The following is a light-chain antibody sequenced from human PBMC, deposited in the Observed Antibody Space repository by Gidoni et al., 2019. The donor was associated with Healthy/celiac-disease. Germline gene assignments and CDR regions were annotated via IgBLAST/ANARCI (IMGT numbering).Light chain of an antibody. J-gene: IGLJ3*02. Sequence: QSAQTQHAAVSGSHGQSITISCTGTSSDVGSYNLVSWYQQPPGKAPKLMIYEVSKRPSGVSHRFSGSKSGNTASLTISGLQAEDEADYYCCSYAGSSTPNWVFGGGTKLTVL. CDR3: CSYAGSSTPNWV. V-gene: IGLV2-23*02. CDR1: SSDVGSYNL. CDR2: EVS.